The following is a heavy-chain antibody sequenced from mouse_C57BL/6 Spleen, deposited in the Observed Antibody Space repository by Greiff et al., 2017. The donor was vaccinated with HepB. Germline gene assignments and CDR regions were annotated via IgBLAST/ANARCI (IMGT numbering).Heavy chain of an antibody. CDR1: GFTFSSYG. CDR3: ARRDYDGYYVDY. J-gene: IGHJ2*01. D-gene: IGHD2-3*01. Sequence: EVQLVESGGDLVKPGGSLKLSCAASGFTFSSYGMSWVRQTPDKRLEWVATISSGGSYTYYPDSVKGRFTISRDNAKNTLYLQMSSLKAEDTAMYYCARRDYDGYYVDYWGQGTTLTVSS. V-gene: IGHV5-6*01. CDR2: ISSGGSYT.